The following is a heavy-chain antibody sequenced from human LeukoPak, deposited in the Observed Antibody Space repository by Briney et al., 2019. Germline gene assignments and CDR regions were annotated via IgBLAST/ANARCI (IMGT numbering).Heavy chain of an antibody. J-gene: IGHJ4*02. Sequence: GGSLRLSCAASGFTVSSNYMSWVRQAPGKGLEWVSVIYSGGSTYYADSVKGRFTISRDNSKNTLYLQMNSLRAEDTAVYYCAKPMGLIAAAGTGLFDYWGQGTLVTVSS. D-gene: IGHD6-13*01. V-gene: IGHV3-53*01. CDR1: GFTVSSNY. CDR3: AKPMGLIAAAGTGLFDY. CDR2: IYSGGST.